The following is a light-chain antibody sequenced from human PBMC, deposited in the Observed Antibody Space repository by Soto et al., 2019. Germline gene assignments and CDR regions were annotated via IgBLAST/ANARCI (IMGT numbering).Light chain of an antibody. CDR2: VNT. J-gene: IGLJ1*01. CDR3: AVWDDSLNGYV. V-gene: IGLV1-40*01. Sequence: QSVLTQPPSVSGAPGQRVTISCTGNSSNFGTHYDVHWYQQFPGTAPKLLIYVNTNRASGVPARFSGSKSDTSAFLAITGLQAEDEADYYCAVWDDSLNGYVFGTGTKLTVL. CDR1: SSNFGTHYD.